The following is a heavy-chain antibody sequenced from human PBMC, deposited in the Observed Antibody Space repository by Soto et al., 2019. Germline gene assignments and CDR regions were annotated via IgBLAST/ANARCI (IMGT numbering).Heavy chain of an antibody. CDR3: ARGAPGYCSGGSCLNNNWFDP. D-gene: IGHD2-15*01. V-gene: IGHV1-3*01. CDR2: INAGNGNT. Sequence: ASVKVSCKAPGYTFTSYAMHWVRQAPGQRLEWMGWINAGNGNTKYSQKFQGRVTITRDTSASTAYMELSSLRSEDTAVYYCARGAPGYCSGGSCLNNNWFDPWGQGTLVTVSS. CDR1: GYTFTSYA. J-gene: IGHJ5*02.